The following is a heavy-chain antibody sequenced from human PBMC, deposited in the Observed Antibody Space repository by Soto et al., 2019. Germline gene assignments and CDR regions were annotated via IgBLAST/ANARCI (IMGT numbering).Heavy chain of an antibody. CDR3: ARHFLAVAAPFDY. CDR2: IYYSGST. Sequence: QLQLQESDPGLVKPSETLSLTCTVSGGSISSSSYYWGWIRQPPGKGLEWIGSIYYSGSTYYNPSLKSRVTISVDTSKNQFSLKLSSVTAADTAVYYCARHFLAVAAPFDYWGQGTLVTVSS. CDR1: GGSISSSSYY. D-gene: IGHD6-19*01. V-gene: IGHV4-39*01. J-gene: IGHJ4*02.